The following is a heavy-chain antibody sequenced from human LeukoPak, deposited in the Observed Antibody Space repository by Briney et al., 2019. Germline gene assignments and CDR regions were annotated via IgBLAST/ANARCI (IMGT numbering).Heavy chain of an antibody. CDR1: GYSFTSYW. J-gene: IGHJ2*01. D-gene: IGHD6-19*01. CDR3: ARAVAGTGWYFDL. V-gene: IGHV5-51*01. Sequence: GESLKISRKGSGYSFTSYWIGWVRQMPVKGLEWMGIIYPGDSDTRYSPSFQGQVTISADKSISTAYLQWSSLKASDTAMYYCARAVAGTGWYFDLWGRGTLVTVSS. CDR2: IYPGDSDT.